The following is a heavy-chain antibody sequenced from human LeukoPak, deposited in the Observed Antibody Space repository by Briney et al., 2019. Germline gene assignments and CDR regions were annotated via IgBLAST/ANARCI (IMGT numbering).Heavy chain of an antibody. CDR2: IYTNGRT. V-gene: IGHV4-4*07. Sequence: PSETLSLTCAVSGDSISNYFWSWIRQPAGKGLEWIGRIYTNGRTNYNPSLKSRVTISVDKSKNQLSPKLTSMTAADTAVYFCARDLLYSGSSKDRGWFDPWGRGTLVTASS. D-gene: IGHD3-10*01. CDR1: GDSISNYF. CDR3: ARDLLYSGSSKDRGWFDP. J-gene: IGHJ5*02.